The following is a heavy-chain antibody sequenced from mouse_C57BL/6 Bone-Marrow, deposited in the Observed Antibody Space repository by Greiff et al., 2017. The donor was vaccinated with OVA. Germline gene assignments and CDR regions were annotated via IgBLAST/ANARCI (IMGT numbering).Heavy chain of an antibody. V-gene: IGHV1-5*01. CDR2: IYPGNSDT. CDR3: TRVDYYGSSYHYWYCDV. Sequence: EVQLQQSGTVLARPGASVKMSCKTSGYTFTSYWMHWVKQRPGQGLEWIGAIYPGNSDTSYNQKFKGKAKLTAVTSASTAYMELSSLTNEDSAVYYCTRVDYYGSSYHYWYCDVWGTGTTVTVSS. CDR1: GYTFTSYW. D-gene: IGHD1-1*01. J-gene: IGHJ1*03.